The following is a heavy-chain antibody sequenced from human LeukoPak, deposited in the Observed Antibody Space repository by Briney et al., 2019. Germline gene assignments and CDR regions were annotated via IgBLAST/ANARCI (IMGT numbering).Heavy chain of an antibody. CDR2: ISSSSSYI. V-gene: IGHV3-21*01. D-gene: IGHD6-6*01. CDR1: GFTFSSCS. Sequence: GGSLRLSCAASGFTFSSCSMNWVRQAPGKGLEWVSSISSSSSYIYYADSVKGRFTISRDNAKNSLYLQMNSLRAEDTAVYYCARGSLTSSIAARTIYFDYWGQGTLVTVSS. CDR3: ARGSLTSSIAARTIYFDY. J-gene: IGHJ4*02.